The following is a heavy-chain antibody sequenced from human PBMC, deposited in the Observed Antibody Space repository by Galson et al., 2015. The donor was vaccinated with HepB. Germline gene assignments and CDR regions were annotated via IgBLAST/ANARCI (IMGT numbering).Heavy chain of an antibody. CDR1: GYSFTNYW. D-gene: IGHD5-24*01. Sequence: QSGAEVKKPGESLRISCTGSGYSFTNYWIAWVRQMPGKGLEWMGRIDPSDSYTNYSPSFRGHVTISADKSISTAYLQWSSLKASDTAMYYCARRDGSNKFDYWGQGTLVTVSS. CDR3: ARRDGSNKFDY. J-gene: IGHJ4*02. V-gene: IGHV5-10-1*01. CDR2: IDPSDSYT.